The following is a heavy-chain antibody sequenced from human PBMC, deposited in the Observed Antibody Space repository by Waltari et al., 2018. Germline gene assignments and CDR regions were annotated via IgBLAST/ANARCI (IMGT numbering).Heavy chain of an antibody. CDR3: ARGGGGWPHFDY. D-gene: IGHD6-19*01. CDR1: GGSISSSSYY. CDR2: IYYSGST. J-gene: IGHJ4*02. Sequence: QLQLQESGPGLVKPSETLSLTCTVSGGSISSSSYYWGWIRQPPGKGLEWIGSIYYSGSTYYNPSLKSRVTISVDTSKNQFSLKLSSVTAADTAVYYCARGGGGWPHFDYWGQGTLVTVSS. V-gene: IGHV4-39*01.